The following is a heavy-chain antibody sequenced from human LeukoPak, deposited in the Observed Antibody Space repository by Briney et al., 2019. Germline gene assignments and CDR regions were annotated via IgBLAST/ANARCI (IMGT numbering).Heavy chain of an antibody. Sequence: PSETLSLTCTVSGGSISSGGKYWTWIRQHPGKGLEWIGYIYHSGSTEYNPSLKSRVTISVDTSKNQFSLNLRSVTAADTAVYYCASYFEHWGQGTLVTVSS. CDR1: GGSISSGGKY. CDR2: IYHSGST. V-gene: IGHV4-31*03. CDR3: ASYFEH. J-gene: IGHJ4*02.